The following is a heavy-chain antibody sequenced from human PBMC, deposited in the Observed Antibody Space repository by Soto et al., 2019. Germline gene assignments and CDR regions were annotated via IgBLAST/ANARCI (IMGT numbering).Heavy chain of an antibody. J-gene: IGHJ6*02. CDR3: VEGMSLLRLGEPYYDALDV. CDR2: ISSNGGYT. Sequence: EVQLVESGGGLVQPGGSLRLSCSASGFTFSNYAMHWVRQAPGKGLESVSTISSNGGYTYYADSVKGRLTISRDNSKNTLYRQMSSLRPEHPAVYYCVEGMSLLRLGEPYYDALDVWGQGTAVIVSS. V-gene: IGHV3-64D*06. D-gene: IGHD3-10*01. CDR1: GFTFSNYA.